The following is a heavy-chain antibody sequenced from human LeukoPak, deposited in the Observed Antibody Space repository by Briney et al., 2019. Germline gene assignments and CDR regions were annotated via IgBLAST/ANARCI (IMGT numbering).Heavy chain of an antibody. CDR2: ISSSGSTI. J-gene: IGHJ4*02. CDR1: GFTFSDYY. V-gene: IGHV3-11*01. D-gene: IGHD3-10*01. Sequence: PGGSLRLSCAASGFTFSDYYMSWIRQAPGKGLEWVSNISSSGSTIYYADSVKGRFTISRDNAKNSLYLQMNSLRAEDTAVYYCARARTMVRGVYFDYWGQGTLVTVSS. CDR3: ARARTMVRGVYFDY.